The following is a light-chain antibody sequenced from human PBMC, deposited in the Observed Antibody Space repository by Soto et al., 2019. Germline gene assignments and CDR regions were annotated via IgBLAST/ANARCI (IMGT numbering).Light chain of an antibody. CDR2: DAS. Sequence: EIVLTQSPATLSLSPGERATLSCRASQSVSSYLAWYQQKPGQAPRLLIYDASNRATGIPARFSGSGSGTDFNLTISSLESEDFAVYYCQQRSNWLTFGGGTKVEIK. CDR1: QSVSSY. V-gene: IGKV3-11*01. J-gene: IGKJ4*01. CDR3: QQRSNWLT.